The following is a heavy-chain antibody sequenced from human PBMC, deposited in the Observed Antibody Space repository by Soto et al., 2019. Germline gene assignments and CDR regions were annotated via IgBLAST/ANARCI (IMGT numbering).Heavy chain of an antibody. Sequence: SETLSLTCTVSGGSISSGGYYWSWILHHPGKGLEWIGYIYYSGSTYYNPSLKSRVTISVDTSKNQFSLKLSSVTAADTAVYYCARDIVVVVAAVPYYYGMDVWGQGTTVTVSS. CDR2: IYYSGST. J-gene: IGHJ6*02. CDR1: GGSISSGGYY. CDR3: ARDIVVVVAAVPYYYGMDV. D-gene: IGHD2-15*01. V-gene: IGHV4-31*03.